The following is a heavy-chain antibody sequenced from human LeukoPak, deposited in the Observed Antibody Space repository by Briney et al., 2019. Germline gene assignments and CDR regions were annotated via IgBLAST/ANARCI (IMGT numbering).Heavy chain of an antibody. CDR3: TTVPWELLRLRRPSGYAFDI. Sequence: GGSLRLSCAASGFTFSSYAMHWVRQAPGKGLEWVAVISYDGSNKYYADSVKGRFTIPRDNSKNTLYLQMSSLKTEDTAVYYCTTVPWELLRLRRPSGYAFDIWGQGTMVTVSS. J-gene: IGHJ3*02. V-gene: IGHV3-30-3*01. D-gene: IGHD1-26*01. CDR1: GFTFSSYA. CDR2: ISYDGSNK.